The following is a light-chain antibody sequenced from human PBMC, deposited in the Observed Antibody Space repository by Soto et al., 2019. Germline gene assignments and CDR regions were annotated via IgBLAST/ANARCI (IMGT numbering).Light chain of an antibody. CDR2: LAS. J-gene: IGKJ5*01. V-gene: IGKV2-28*01. CDR3: MQARQAPTLT. CDR1: HSLLQSNGYDY. Sequence: ETLMTQTPISLPVTPGEAASISSRSIHSLLQSNGYDYWDWYVQKPGQCPLLMVSLASERAPGVPDRVRGSGTRTDITLTITRVEADDVGVYYCMQARQAPTLTFGQGTRLEIK.